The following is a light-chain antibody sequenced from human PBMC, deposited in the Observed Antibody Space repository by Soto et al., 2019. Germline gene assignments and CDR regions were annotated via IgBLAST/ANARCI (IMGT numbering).Light chain of an antibody. CDR2: AAS. CDR3: LQDYNYPYT. Sequence: AIPMTQSPSSLSASVGDRVTITCRASQGIRNDLGRYQQKPGKAPKLLIYAASSLQSGVPSRFSGSGSGTDFTLTISSLQPEDFATYYCLQDYNYPYTFGQGTKLEIK. CDR1: QGIRND. J-gene: IGKJ2*01. V-gene: IGKV1-6*01.